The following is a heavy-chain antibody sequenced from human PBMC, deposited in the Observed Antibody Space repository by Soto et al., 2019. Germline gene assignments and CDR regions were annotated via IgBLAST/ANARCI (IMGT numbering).Heavy chain of an antibody. J-gene: IGHJ5*02. CDR1: GYTFTTFW. CDR3: ARLFCSTSTCDSWFDP. V-gene: IGHV5-10-1*01. CDR2: VVPRDSSV. D-gene: IGHD2-2*01. Sequence: GESLKISCTGFGYTFTTFWISWVRQMPGKGLEWMGRVVPRDSSVNYNPSFQGRVTISVDKSISTAYLQWGSLKASDTAMYYCARLFCSTSTCDSWFDPWGQGTLVTVSS.